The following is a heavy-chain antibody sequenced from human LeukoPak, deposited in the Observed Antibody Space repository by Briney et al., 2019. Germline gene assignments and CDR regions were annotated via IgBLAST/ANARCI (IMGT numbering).Heavy chain of an antibody. CDR3: ASFGVAQTSEGNWFDP. CDR1: GGSFSAYY. Sequence: SETLSLTCAVYGGSFSAYYWSWIRQPPGKGLEWIGEINHSGSTNYNPSLKSRVTISVDTSKKQFSLKLSSVTAADTAVYYYASFGVAQTSEGNWFDPWGQGTLVTVSS. V-gene: IGHV4-34*01. CDR2: INHSGST. J-gene: IGHJ5*02. D-gene: IGHD3-3*01.